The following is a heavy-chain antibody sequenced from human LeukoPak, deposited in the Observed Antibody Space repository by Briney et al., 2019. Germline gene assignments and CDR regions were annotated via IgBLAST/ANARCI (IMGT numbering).Heavy chain of an antibody. D-gene: IGHD3-10*01. Sequence: SVKVSCKASGGTFSSYAISWVRQAPGQGLEWMGRTIPILGIANYAQKFQGRVTITADKSTSTAYMELSSLRSEDTAVYYCARESLAGSFFYFDYWGQGTLVTVSS. CDR3: ARESLAGSFFYFDY. J-gene: IGHJ4*02. V-gene: IGHV1-69*04. CDR1: GGTFSSYA. CDR2: TIPILGIA.